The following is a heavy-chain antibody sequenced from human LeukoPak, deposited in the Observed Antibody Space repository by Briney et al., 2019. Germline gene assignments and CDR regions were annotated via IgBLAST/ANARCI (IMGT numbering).Heavy chain of an antibody. CDR3: ARDSGMVRGTVDY. CDR1: GYTFTSYY. CDR2: INPSGGST. V-gene: IGHV1-46*01. D-gene: IGHD3-10*01. Sequence: EASVRVSCKSSGYTFTSYYMYWVRQAPGQGLEWMGIINPSGGSTSYAQKFQGRVTMTRDTSTSTVYMELSSLRSEDTAVYYCARDSGMVRGTVDYWGQGTLVTVSS. J-gene: IGHJ4*02.